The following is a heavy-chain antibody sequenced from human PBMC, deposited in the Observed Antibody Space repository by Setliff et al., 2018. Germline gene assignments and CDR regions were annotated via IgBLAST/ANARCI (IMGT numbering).Heavy chain of an antibody. CDR2: IKRIIDSETT. V-gene: IGHV3-15*01. D-gene: IGHD6-19*01. CDR3: TTSPISSGWHGYADYNMDV. J-gene: IGHJ6*02. CDR1: GFTFSNAW. Sequence: PGGSLRLSCAASGFTFSNAWMSWVRQAPGKGLEWVGRIKRIIDSETTTHAGPVKGRFTVSRDDSKSTLYLQMNNLKTEDTAVYYCTTSPISSGWHGYADYNMDVWGQGTTVTVSS.